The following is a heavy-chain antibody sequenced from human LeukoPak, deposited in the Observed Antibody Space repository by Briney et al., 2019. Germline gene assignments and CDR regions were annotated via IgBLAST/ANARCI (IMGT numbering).Heavy chain of an antibody. CDR1: GFTFSSYA. CDR2: ISYDGSNK. V-gene: IGHV3-30*04. D-gene: IGHD3-10*01. J-gene: IGHJ6*02. CDR3: ARDSQYYYGSGSDDYYYGMDV. Sequence: PGGSLRLSCAASGFTFSSYAMHWVRQAPGKGLEWVAVISYDGSNKYYADSVKGRFTISRDNFKNTLYLQMNSLRAEDTAVYYCARDSQYYYGSGSDDYYYGMDVWGQGTTVTVSS.